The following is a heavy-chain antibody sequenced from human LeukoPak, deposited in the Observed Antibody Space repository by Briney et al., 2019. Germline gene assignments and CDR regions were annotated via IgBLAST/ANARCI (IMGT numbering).Heavy chain of an antibody. D-gene: IGHD3-10*01. V-gene: IGHV4-34*01. Sequence: SETLSLTCGVYGGSFSDNYWTWIRQSPGKGLEWIGEINHSGSTNYNPSLKSRVTMSVDTSKNQFSLKLSSVTAADTAVYYCARGSITMVRGVNLNYYYYYMDVWGKGTTVTISS. CDR3: ARGSITMVRGVNLNYYYYYMDV. J-gene: IGHJ6*03. CDR2: INHSGST. CDR1: GGSFSDNY.